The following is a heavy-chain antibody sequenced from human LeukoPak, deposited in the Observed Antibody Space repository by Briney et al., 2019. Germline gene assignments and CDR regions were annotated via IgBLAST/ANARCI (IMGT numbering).Heavy chain of an antibody. J-gene: IGHJ3*02. Sequence: TSETLSLTCTVSGGSISSYYWSWIRQPPGKGLEWIGYIYYSGSTNYNPSLKSRVTISVDTSKNQFSLKLSSVTAADTAVYYCARGTSGYPLDAFDIWGQGTMVTVSS. CDR2: IYYSGST. V-gene: IGHV4-59*12. CDR3: ARGTSGYPLDAFDI. CDR1: GGSISSYY. D-gene: IGHD3-3*01.